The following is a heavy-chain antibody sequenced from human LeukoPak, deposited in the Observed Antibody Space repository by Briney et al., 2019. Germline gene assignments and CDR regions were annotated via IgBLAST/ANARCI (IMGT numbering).Heavy chain of an antibody. CDR3: ARRYYYNLGSFPFDF. V-gene: IGHV4-34*01. D-gene: IGHD3-10*01. J-gene: IGHJ4*02. CDR2: IHHSVTT. CDR1: GGPFSGYV. Sequence: SETLSLTCAVSGGPFSGYVWSWIRQSPGKGLEWIGEIHHSVTTNYNPSPNSRVTISEDTSKIQFYLNLSSVTAADTAVYYCARRYYYNLGSFPFDFWGQGTLVTVSS.